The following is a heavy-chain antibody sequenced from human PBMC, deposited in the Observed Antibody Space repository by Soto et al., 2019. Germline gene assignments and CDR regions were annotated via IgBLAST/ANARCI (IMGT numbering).Heavy chain of an antibody. V-gene: IGHV1-18*01. Sequence: QVQLVQSGAEVKKPGASVKVSCKASGYSFTDYGFTWVRQAPGQGLEWMGWVNTYKGNTNYAQKFQGRVTMTTDKSTSTAYMELRGLRSDDTALYYCARERGSYMYFDYWGQGTLVTVSS. D-gene: IGHD1-26*01. CDR3: ARERGSYMYFDY. CDR1: GYSFTDYG. CDR2: VNTYKGNT. J-gene: IGHJ4*02.